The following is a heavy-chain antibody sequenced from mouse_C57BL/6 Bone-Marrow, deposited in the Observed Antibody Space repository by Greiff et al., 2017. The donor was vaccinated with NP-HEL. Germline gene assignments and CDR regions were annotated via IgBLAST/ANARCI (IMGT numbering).Heavy chain of an antibody. J-gene: IGHJ2*01. CDR1: GYTFTDYY. D-gene: IGHD2-2*01. CDR3: ARWFSHYFDY. V-gene: IGHV1-19*01. Sequence: EVQLQQSGPVLVKPGASVKMSCKASGYTFTDYYMNWVKQSHGKSLEWIGVINPYNGGTSYNQKFKGKATLTVDKSSSTAYMELNSLTSEDSAVYYCARWFSHYFDYWGQGTTLTVSS. CDR2: INPYNGGT.